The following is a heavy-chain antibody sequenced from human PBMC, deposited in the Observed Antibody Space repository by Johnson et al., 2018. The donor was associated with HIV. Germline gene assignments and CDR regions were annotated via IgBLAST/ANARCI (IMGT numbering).Heavy chain of an antibody. D-gene: IGHD2-8*02. CDR3: ARTQVVYAHFDI. Sequence: QVQLVESGGGVVQPGRSLRLSCAASGFTFSSYAMHWVRQAPGKGLEWVAVISYDGSNKYYADSVKGRFTISRDNSKNTLYLQMNSLRAEDTAVYYCARTQVVYAHFDIWGQGTMVIVS. CDR2: ISYDGSNK. V-gene: IGHV3-30*04. J-gene: IGHJ3*02. CDR1: GFTFSSYA.